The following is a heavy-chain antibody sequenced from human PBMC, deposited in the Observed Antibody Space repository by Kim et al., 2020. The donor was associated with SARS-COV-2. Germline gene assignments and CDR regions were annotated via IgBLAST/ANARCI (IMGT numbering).Heavy chain of an antibody. D-gene: IGHD6-13*01. CDR1: ESIFSSTHN. Sequence: GGSLRLSCEVSESIFSSTHNFNWVRQAPGMGLGWVSSIRPSADHTYYADSVKGRSTIAKYNTKNSLYLQVNSLRADDTAVYYCARCLPDNYFDAAVYLVYHCDWCGPGTLVTVSS. CDR2: IRPSADHT. J-gene: IGHJ4*01. CDR3: ARCLPDNYFDAAVYLVYHCDW. V-gene: IGHV3-21*01.